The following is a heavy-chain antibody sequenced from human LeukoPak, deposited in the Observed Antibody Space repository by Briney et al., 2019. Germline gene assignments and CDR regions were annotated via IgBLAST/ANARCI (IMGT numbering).Heavy chain of an antibody. CDR2: TSWNSGSI. J-gene: IGHJ4*02. CDR1: GFTSDDYG. V-gene: IGHV3-9*02. Sequence: TGRSLRLSCVASGFTSDDYGMHWVRQAPGKGLEWVSGTSWNSGSIGYADSVKGRFTISRDNAKNSLYLQMNSLRAEDTALYYCAKDLGSSFSSNFDYWGQGTLVTVSS. D-gene: IGHD6-6*01. CDR3: AKDLGSSFSSNFDY.